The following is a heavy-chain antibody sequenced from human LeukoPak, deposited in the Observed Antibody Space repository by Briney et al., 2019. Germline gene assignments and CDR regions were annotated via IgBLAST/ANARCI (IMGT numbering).Heavy chain of an antibody. Sequence: PGGSLRLSCTASGFAFDNYWMHWVRQGPGKELVWASRINGHGTTTGYADSVKGRFTISRDNAKNTVYLQMSNLRAEDTAVYYCLKRGSDWTYWYFDLWGRGTLVTVSS. J-gene: IGHJ2*01. V-gene: IGHV3-74*01. D-gene: IGHD1-1*01. CDR1: GFAFDNYW. CDR3: LKRGSDWTYWYFDL. CDR2: INGHGTTT.